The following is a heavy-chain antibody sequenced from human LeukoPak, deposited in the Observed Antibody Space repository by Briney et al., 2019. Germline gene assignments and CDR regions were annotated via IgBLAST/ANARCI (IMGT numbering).Heavy chain of an antibody. CDR3: AKGAGRYGSGSSDY. CDR1: GVTLSTYA. Sequence: GGSLRLSCAASGVTLSTYAMSWARQAPGKGLEWVSAISGSGGSTYYADSVKGRFTISRDNSKNTLYLQMNSLRAEDTAVYYCAKGAGRYGSGSSDYWGQGTLVTVSS. CDR2: ISGSGGST. V-gene: IGHV3-23*01. D-gene: IGHD3-10*01. J-gene: IGHJ4*02.